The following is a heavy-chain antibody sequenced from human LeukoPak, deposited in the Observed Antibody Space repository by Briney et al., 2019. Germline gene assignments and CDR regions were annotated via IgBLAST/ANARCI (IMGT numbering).Heavy chain of an antibody. CDR1: GFTFSDYY. V-gene: IGHV3-11*01. Sequence: GGSLRLSCAASGFTFSDYYMSWIRQAPGKGLEWVSYISSSGSTIYYADSVKGRFTISRDNAKNSLYLQMNSLRAEDTAVYYCARDSGNTIFGVVIERYFDYWGQGTLVTVSS. D-gene: IGHD3-3*01. CDR3: ARDSGNTIFGVVIERYFDY. J-gene: IGHJ4*02. CDR2: ISSSGSTI.